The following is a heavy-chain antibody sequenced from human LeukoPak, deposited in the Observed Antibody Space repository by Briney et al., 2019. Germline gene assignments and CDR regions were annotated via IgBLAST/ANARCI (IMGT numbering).Heavy chain of an antibody. CDR2: INPNTGGT. Sequence: ASVTVSCTASGYTFTGYYMHWVRQAPGQGLEWMGWINPNTGGTNYAQKFQGRVTMTRDTSISTGYMELSSLTSDDTAVYYCARSYTTGTTPFDYWGQGTLVTVSS. CDR3: ARSYTTGTTPFDY. D-gene: IGHD1-7*01. V-gene: IGHV1-2*02. CDR1: GYTFTGYY. J-gene: IGHJ4*02.